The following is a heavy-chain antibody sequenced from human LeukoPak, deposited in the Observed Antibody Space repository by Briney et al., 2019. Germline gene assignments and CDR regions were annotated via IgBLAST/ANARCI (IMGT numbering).Heavy chain of an antibody. Sequence: SETLSLTCAVYGGSFSGYYWSWIRQPPGKGLEWIGEINHSGSTNYNPSLKSRVTISVDTSKNQFSLKLSSVTTADTAVYYCARVNYDRAYYFGYWGQGTLVTVSS. CDR3: ARVNYDRAYYFGY. V-gene: IGHV4-34*01. CDR1: GGSFSGYY. J-gene: IGHJ4*02. CDR2: INHSGST. D-gene: IGHD3-22*01.